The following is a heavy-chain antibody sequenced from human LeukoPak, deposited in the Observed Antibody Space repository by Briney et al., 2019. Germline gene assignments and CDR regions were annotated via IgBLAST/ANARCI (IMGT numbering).Heavy chain of an antibody. V-gene: IGHV1-8*01. J-gene: IGHJ5*02. CDR3: ARRILRSNWFDP. D-gene: IGHD4-17*01. Sequence: ASVKVSCKASGYTFTSYDINWVRQAPGQGLGWMGWMNPNSGNTGYAQQFQGRVTMTRNTSISTAYMELSSLTSEDTAVYYCARRILRSNWFDPWGQGTLVTVSS. CDR1: GYTFTSYD. CDR2: MNPNSGNT.